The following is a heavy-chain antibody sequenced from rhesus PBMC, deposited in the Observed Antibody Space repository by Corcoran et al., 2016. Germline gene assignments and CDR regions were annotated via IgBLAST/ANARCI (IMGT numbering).Heavy chain of an antibody. Sequence: EVQLVESGGGVVQPGGSLRLSCAASGFTFDDYAMHWVRQAPGKGLELVSGISWSGGSTYYADSVKGQFTISRDNAKNSLYLQMGSLRAEDTALYYCARVASNYGYFDYWGQGVLVTVSS. CDR2: ISWSGGST. D-gene: IGHD4-23*01. J-gene: IGHJ4*01. V-gene: IGHV3-201*01. CDR1: GFTFDDYA. CDR3: ARVASNYGYFDY.